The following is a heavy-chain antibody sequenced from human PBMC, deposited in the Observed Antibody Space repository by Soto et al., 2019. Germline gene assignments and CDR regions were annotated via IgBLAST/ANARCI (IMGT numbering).Heavy chain of an antibody. J-gene: IGHJ4*02. D-gene: IGHD2-2*01. V-gene: IGHV4-39*01. Sequence: QLQLQESGPGLVKPSETLSLTCTVSGGSISSSSYYWGWIRQPPGKGLEWIGSIYYSGSTYYNPSLKSRVTISVDTSKNQFSLKLSSVTAADTAVYYCASRPLYQLLLYQTLHPFDYWGQGTLVTVSS. CDR2: IYYSGST. CDR3: ASRPLYQLLLYQTLHPFDY. CDR1: GGSISSSSYY.